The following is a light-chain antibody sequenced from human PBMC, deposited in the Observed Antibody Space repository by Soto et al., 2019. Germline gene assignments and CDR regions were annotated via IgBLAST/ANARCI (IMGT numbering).Light chain of an antibody. V-gene: IGLV2-8*01. CDR1: SRDVGGHDY. CDR2: ELS. Sequence: QSALTQPPSASGSPGQSVTIYCTGTSRDVGGHDYVSWYQQHPGKAPKLMIYELSKRPSWVPDRFSGSKSGNTASLSVSGLQAEDEAAYYCSSYVTGNRLRFGGVTKLTVL. CDR3: SSYVTGNRLR. J-gene: IGLJ2*01.